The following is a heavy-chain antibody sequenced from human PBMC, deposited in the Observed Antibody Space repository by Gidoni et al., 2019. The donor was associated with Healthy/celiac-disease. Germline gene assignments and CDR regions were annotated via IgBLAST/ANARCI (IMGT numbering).Heavy chain of an antibody. V-gene: IGHV3-23*01. CDR1: GFTFSSYA. CDR2: ISGSGGST. CDR3: AKSPATYYFDY. J-gene: IGHJ4*02. Sequence: EVQLLESGGGLVQPGGSLRLACSASGFTFSSYAMSWVRQAPGKGGGGVSAISGSGGSTYYADSVKGRFTISRDNSKNTLYLQMNSLRAEDTAVYYCAKSPATYYFDYWGQGTLVTVSS.